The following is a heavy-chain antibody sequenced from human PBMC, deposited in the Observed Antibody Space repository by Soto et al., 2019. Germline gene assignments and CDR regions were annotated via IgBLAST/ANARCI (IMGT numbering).Heavy chain of an antibody. D-gene: IGHD2-15*01. CDR3: ARGLRTANYGMDV. CDR2: IIPMFETG. V-gene: IGHV1-69*13. CDR1: GGTFDNYA. J-gene: IGHJ6*02. Sequence: SVKVSCKASGGTFDNYAVSWVRQAPGQGLEWMGGIIPMFETGNYAQRFQGRLTIAADESTRTAYMELTSLTSADTAIYFCARGLRTANYGMDVWGQGTTVTVSS.